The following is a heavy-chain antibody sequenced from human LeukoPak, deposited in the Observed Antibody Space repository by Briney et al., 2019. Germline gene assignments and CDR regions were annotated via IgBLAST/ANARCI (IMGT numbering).Heavy chain of an antibody. CDR1: GFTFSSYS. CDR3: ARAGDYGDYGFDY. V-gene: IGHV3-53*01. J-gene: IGHJ4*02. CDR2: IYSGGST. D-gene: IGHD4-17*01. Sequence: PGGSLRLSCAASGFTFSSYSMSWVRQAPGKGLEWVSVIYSGGSTYYADSVKGRFTISRDNSKNTLYLQMNSLRAEDTAVYYCARAGDYGDYGFDYWGQGTLVTVSS.